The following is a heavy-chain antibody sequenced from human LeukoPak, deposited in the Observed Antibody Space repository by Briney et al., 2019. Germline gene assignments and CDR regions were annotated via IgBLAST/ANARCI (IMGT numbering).Heavy chain of an antibody. CDR2: IYPGDSDT. CDR3: ARLGDWGDLDY. D-gene: IGHD3/OR15-3a*01. J-gene: IGHJ4*02. CDR1: GYNFTNSW. Sequence: GESLKISCKVSGYNFTNSWIAWVRQMPGKGLEWMGIIYPGDSDTTYSPSFQGQVTISADKFLTTASLQWSSLKASDTAIYYCARLGDWGDLDYWGQGTLVTVSS. V-gene: IGHV5-51*01.